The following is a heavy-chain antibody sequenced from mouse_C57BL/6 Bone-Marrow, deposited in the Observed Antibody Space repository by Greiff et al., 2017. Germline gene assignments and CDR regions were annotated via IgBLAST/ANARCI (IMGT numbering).Heavy chain of an antibody. V-gene: IGHV1-80*01. J-gene: IGHJ4*01. CDR2: IYPGDGDT. CDR3: ARGYSTGGYAMDY. CDR1: GYAFSSYW. Sequence: VKLVESGAELVKPGASVKISCKASGYAFSSYWMNWVKQRPGKGLEWIGQIYPGDGDTNYNGKFKGKATLTADKSSSTAYMQLSSLTSEDSAVYFCARGYSTGGYAMDYWGQGTSVTVSS. D-gene: IGHD2-5*01.